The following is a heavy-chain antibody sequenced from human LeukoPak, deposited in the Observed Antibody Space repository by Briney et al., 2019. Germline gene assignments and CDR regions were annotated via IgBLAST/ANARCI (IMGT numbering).Heavy chain of an antibody. CDR2: INHSGST. Sequence: SETLSLTCTVSGGSISSYYWSWIRQPPGKGLEWIGEINHSGSTNYNPSLKSRVTISVDTSKNQFSLKLSSVTAADTAVYYCARRGRFNYYGSGSYPYYYYYYYMDVWGKGTTVTISS. CDR3: ARRGRFNYYGSGSYPYYYYYYYMDV. CDR1: GGSISSYY. V-gene: IGHV4-34*01. D-gene: IGHD3-10*01. J-gene: IGHJ6*03.